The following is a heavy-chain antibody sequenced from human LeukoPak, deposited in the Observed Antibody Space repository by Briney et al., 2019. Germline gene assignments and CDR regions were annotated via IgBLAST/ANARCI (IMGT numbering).Heavy chain of an antibody. D-gene: IGHD4-11*01. Sequence: GGSLRLSCAASGFTFDSFGIHWVRQAPGKGLEWVAVIWSDGTEKYYGDAVKGRFTISRDNSRNTLYLQMNSLRDDDTAVYYCAKDAQRGFDYSNSLEYWGQGTLVTVSS. J-gene: IGHJ4*02. CDR3: AKDAQRGFDYSNSLEY. CDR1: GFTFDSFG. CDR2: IWSDGTEK. V-gene: IGHV3-33*06.